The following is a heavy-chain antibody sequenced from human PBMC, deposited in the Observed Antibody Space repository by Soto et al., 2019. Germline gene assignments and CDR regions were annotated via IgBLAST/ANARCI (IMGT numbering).Heavy chain of an antibody. D-gene: IGHD1-26*01. J-gene: IGHJ4*02. CDR2: SRNKAKGYST. CDR3: IRDGLYSGTHLCDY. CDR1: GLSFSDHF. Sequence: GGSLRLSCVVSGLSFSDHFMDWVRQAPGKGLEWVGRSRNKAKGYSTEYAASVKGRFTISRDESKNSLYLQMNSLKTEDTAVYYCIRDGLYSGTHLCDYWGQGT. V-gene: IGHV3-72*01.